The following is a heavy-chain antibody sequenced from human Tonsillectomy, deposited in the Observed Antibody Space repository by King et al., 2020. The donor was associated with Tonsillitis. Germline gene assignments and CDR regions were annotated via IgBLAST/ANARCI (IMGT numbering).Heavy chain of an antibody. V-gene: IGHV4-59*08. CDR3: ARHTYGDVTVDI. J-gene: IGHJ3*02. CDR2: IYYSGST. CDR1: GGSFSSYY. D-gene: IGHD4-17*01. Sequence: QLQESGPGLVKPSETLYLTCTVSGGSFSSYYWSWVRQPPGKGLEWIGYIYYSGSTNYNASLKRRVTISVDTYKNQFSLKLSSVTAADTAVYYCARHTYGDVTVDIWGQGTMVTVSS.